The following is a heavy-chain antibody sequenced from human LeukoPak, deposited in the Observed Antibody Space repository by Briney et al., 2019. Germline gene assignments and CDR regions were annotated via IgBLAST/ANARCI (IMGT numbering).Heavy chain of an antibody. J-gene: IGHJ4*02. Sequence: ASVKVSCKVSGYTLTELSMHWVRQAPGKGREWMGGFDPEDGETIYAQKFQGRVTMTEDTSTDTAYMELSSLRSEDTAVYYCATGHCSSTSCYGLPYFDYWGQGTLVTVSS. D-gene: IGHD2-2*01. CDR3: ATGHCSSTSCYGLPYFDY. V-gene: IGHV1-24*01. CDR2: FDPEDGET. CDR1: GYTLTELS.